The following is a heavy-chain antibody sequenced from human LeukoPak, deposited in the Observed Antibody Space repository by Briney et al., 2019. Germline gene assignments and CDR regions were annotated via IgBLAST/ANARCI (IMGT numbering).Heavy chain of an antibody. CDR1: GFPFSSFG. J-gene: IGHJ4*02. Sequence: GGALRLSCATPGFPFSSFGIHWVRQAPGKGLEWVSFIRLDGSDKYNSDSVKGRFTITRDDSKKTMYLQMNSLRTEDTAVYYCVKDVGYYGFWSGLDYWGQGNLVTVSS. CDR2: IRLDGSDK. V-gene: IGHV3-30*02. D-gene: IGHD3-3*01. CDR3: VKDVGYYGFWSGLDY.